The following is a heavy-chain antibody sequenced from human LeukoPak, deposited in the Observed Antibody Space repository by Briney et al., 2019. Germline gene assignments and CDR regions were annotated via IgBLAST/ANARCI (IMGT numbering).Heavy chain of an antibody. CDR2: INHSGST. CDR1: GGSFSGYY. J-gene: IGHJ4*02. Sequence: KASETLSLTCAVYGGSFSGYYWSWIRQPPGKGLEWIGEINHSGSTNYNPSLKSRVTMSVDTSKNQFSLKLSSVTAADTAVYYCAGLPYSSSWFFDYWGQGTLVTVSS. V-gene: IGHV4-34*01. D-gene: IGHD6-13*01. CDR3: AGLPYSSSWFFDY.